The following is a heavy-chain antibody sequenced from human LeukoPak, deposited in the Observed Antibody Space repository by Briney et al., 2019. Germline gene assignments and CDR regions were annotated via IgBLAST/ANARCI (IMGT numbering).Heavy chain of an antibody. V-gene: IGHV6-1*01. CDR1: GDSVSRNSAA. CDR2: TYYRSKWYN. CDR3: ARDFLLDNWNDGLNWFDP. J-gene: IGHJ5*02. D-gene: IGHD1-1*01. Sequence: SQTLSLTCAISGDSVSRNSAAWNRIRQSPSRGLEWLGRTYYRSKWYNDYAVSVKSRITINPDTSKNQFSLQLNSVTPEDTAVYYCARDFLLDNWNDGLNWFDPWGQGTLVTVSS.